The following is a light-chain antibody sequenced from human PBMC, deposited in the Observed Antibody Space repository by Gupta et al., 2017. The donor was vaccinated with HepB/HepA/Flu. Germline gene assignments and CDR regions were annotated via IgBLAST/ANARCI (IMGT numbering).Light chain of an antibody. J-gene: IGLJ2*01. CDR1: TSNIGSNP. V-gene: IGLV1-44*01. CDR2: SNN. Sequence: HSVLTQPSSASGTPGQRVTIACSASTSNIGSNPINWYQQLPGTAPKLLIYSNNQRPSGVPDRFSGSESGTSASLAISGLQSEDEAYYYCAGWDDSLNGYVVFGGGTKLTVL. CDR3: AGWDDSLNGYVV.